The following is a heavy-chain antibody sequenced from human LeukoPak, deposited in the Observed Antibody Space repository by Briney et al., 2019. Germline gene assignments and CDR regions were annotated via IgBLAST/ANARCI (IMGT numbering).Heavy chain of an antibody. CDR1: GDSISSYY. CDR3: ASESTNTRGHYYMDV. Sequence: SETLSLTCTVSGDSISSYYWSWIRQPAGKRLEWIGRIYTSGSTNYNPSLKSRVTMSVDTSKNQFSLKLSSVTAADTAVYYCASESTNTRGHYYMDVWGKGTTVTVSS. J-gene: IGHJ6*03. D-gene: IGHD2-2*01. CDR2: IYTSGST. V-gene: IGHV4-4*07.